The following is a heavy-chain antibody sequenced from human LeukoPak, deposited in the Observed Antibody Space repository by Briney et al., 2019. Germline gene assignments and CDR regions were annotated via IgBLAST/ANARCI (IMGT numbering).Heavy chain of an antibody. CDR3: ARDRRYYYGMDV. V-gene: IGHV3-53*01. J-gene: IGHJ6*02. CDR2: IYSGGST. CDR1: GGPISSSNW. Sequence: PSETLSLTCAVSGGPISSSNWWSWVRQAPGKGLEWVSVIYSGGSTYYADSVKGRFTISRDNSKNTLYLQMNSLRAEDTAVYYCARDRRYYYGMDVWGQGTTVTVSS.